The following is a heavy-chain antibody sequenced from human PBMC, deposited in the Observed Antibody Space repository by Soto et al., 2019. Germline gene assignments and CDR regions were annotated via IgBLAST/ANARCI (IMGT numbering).Heavy chain of an antibody. Sequence: NPSETLSLTCTVSGGSISSYYVSWIRQSAGKGLEWIGRIDTSGTTNYNPSPKSRVTMSVDASKSQFSLNLSSVTAADTAVYYCARGPRGYVYYHGMDVWGQGTTVTVSS. CDR1: GGSISSYY. V-gene: IGHV4-4*07. D-gene: IGHD3-16*01. J-gene: IGHJ6*02. CDR2: IDTSGTT. CDR3: ARGPRGYVYYHGMDV.